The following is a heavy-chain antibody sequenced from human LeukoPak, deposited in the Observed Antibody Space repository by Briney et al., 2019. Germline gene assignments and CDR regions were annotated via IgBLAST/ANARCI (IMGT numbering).Heavy chain of an antibody. CDR3: AKDTGPVIAVAGIFDY. V-gene: IGHV3-53*01. CDR1: GFTVSSNY. D-gene: IGHD6-19*01. J-gene: IGHJ4*02. CDR2: IYSGGST. Sequence: GGSLRLSCAASGFTVSSNYMSWVRQAPGKGLEWVSVIYSGGSTYYADSVKGRFTISRDNSKNTLYLQMNSLRAEDTAVYYCAKDTGPVIAVAGIFDYWGQGTLVTVSS.